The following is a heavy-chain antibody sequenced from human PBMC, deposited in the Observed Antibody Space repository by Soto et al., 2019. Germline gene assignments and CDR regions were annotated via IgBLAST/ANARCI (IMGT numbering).Heavy chain of an antibody. CDR2: ISSSGSTI. V-gene: IGHV3-11*01. Sequence: AGSLSLSCAASGFTFSDYYMSWIRQAPGKGLEWVSYISSSGSTIYYADSVKGRFTISRDNAKNSLYLQMNSLRAEDTAVYYCARDTEYSSSWYISPYYFDYWGQGTLVTVSS. J-gene: IGHJ4*02. CDR3: ARDTEYSSSWYISPYYFDY. D-gene: IGHD6-13*01. CDR1: GFTFSDYY.